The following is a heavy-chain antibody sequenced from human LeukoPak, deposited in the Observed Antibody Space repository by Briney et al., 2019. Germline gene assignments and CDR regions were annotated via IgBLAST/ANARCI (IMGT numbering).Heavy chain of an antibody. CDR1: GFTFSSYG. J-gene: IGHJ6*02. CDR2: ISYDGSNK. CDR3: AKGSADYYYYGMDV. Sequence: GGSLRLSCSASGFTFSSYGMHWVRQAPGRGLEWVAVISYDGSNKYYADSVKGRFTISRDNSKNTLYLQMNSLRAEDTAVYYCAKGSADYYYYGMDVWGQGTTVTVSS. V-gene: IGHV3-30*18. D-gene: IGHD3-3*01.